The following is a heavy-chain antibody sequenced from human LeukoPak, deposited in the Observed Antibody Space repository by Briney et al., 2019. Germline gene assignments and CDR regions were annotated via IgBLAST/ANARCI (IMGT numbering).Heavy chain of an antibody. CDR3: ARARSSGWYRDY. D-gene: IGHD6-19*01. CDR1: GFTFSSYS. Sequence: GGSLRLSCAASGFTFSSYSMNWVRQAPGKGLEWVSSISSSSYIYYADSVKGRFTISRDNAENSLYLQMNSLRAEDTAVYYCARARSSGWYRDYWGQRTLVTVSS. V-gene: IGHV3-21*01. CDR2: ISSSSYI. J-gene: IGHJ4*02.